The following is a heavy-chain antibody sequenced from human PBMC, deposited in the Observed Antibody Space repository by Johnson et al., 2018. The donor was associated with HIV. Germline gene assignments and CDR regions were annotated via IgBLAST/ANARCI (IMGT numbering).Heavy chain of an antibody. V-gene: IGHV3-7*02. D-gene: IGHD1-7*01. CDR2: IKQDGSKQ. CDR3: ARVRRKNWNLGDPFDI. Sequence: VQLVESGGGLVQPGGSLRLSCAASGFTFSRYWMSWVRQAPGKGLEWVANIKQDGSKQFYVDSVQGRFTISRDNSKNTLYLQMNSLRAEDTGVYFCARVRRKNWNLGDPFDIWGQGTMVTVSS. CDR1: GFTFSRYW. J-gene: IGHJ3*02.